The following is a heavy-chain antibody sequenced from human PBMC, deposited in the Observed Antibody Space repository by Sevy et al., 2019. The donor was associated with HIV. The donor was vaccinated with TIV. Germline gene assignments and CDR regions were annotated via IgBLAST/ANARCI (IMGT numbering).Heavy chain of an antibody. Sequence: GGSLRLSCAASGFTFTSYAMSWVRQAPGKGLEWLSSIDGSAINTYYADSVKGRFTISRDNSKNTLYLQMSSLRAEDTAVYYCAQVYGSGTPPYYYYYYMDVWGKGTTVTVSS. D-gene: IGHD3-10*01. CDR3: AQVYGSGTPPYYYYYYMDV. CDR1: GFTFTSYA. CDR2: IDGSAINT. J-gene: IGHJ6*03. V-gene: IGHV3-23*01.